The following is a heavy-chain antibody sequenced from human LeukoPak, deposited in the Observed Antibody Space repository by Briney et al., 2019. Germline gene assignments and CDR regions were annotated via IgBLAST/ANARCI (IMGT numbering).Heavy chain of an antibody. D-gene: IGHD3-22*01. CDR1: GFTFSTYT. V-gene: IGHV3-48*02. J-gene: IGHJ4*02. CDR2: ISSSSSTI. CDR3: ARGPDYYDSSGYYFFDY. Sequence: GGSLRLSCAASGFTFSTYTMNWVRQAPGKGLEWVSYISSSSSTIYYADSVKGRFTISRDNAKNSLYLQMNSLRDEDTAVYYCARGPDYYDSSGYYFFDYWGQGTLVTVSS.